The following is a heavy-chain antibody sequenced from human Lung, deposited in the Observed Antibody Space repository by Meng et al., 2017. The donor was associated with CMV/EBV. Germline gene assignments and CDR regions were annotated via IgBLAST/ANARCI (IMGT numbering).Heavy chain of an antibody. CDR1: GGCFSGYY. D-gene: IGHD3-3*01. CDR3: ARVWITIFGVVKYYFDY. V-gene: IGHV4-34*01. J-gene: IGHJ4*02. CDR2: INHSGST. Sequence: YGGCFSGYYWSWIRQPPGKGLEWIGEINHSGSTNYNPSLKSRVTISVDTSKNQFSLKLSSVTAADTAVYYCARVWITIFGVVKYYFDYWGQGTLVTVSS.